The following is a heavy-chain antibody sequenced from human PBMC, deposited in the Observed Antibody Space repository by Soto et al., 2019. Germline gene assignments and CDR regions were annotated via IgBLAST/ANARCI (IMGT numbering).Heavy chain of an antibody. CDR3: ARDGGGSGWYRGFDY. CDR2: ISYDGSNK. CDR1: GFTFSSYA. J-gene: IGHJ4*02. Sequence: GGSLRLSCAASGFTFSSYAMHWVRQAPGKGLEWVAVISYDGSNKYYADSVKGRFTISRDNSKNTLYLQMNSLRAEDTAVYYCARDGGGSGWYRGFDYWGQGTLVTVSS. D-gene: IGHD6-19*01. V-gene: IGHV3-30-3*01.